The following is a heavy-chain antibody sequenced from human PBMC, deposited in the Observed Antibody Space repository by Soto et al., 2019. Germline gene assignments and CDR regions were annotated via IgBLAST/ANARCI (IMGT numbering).Heavy chain of an antibody. CDR2: IWYDGSKT. J-gene: IGHJ4*02. CDR3: VKDHCGGDCYSNPYFDY. Sequence: QVQLVESGGGVVQPGGSLRLSCAASGFSFTTYGLHWVRQAPGKGLEWVAVIWYDGSKTYYADSVKGRFTISRDNSKNPLYLQMNRVRVEGTAMYYCVKDHCGGDCYSNPYFDYWGQGTLVTVSS. CDR1: GFSFTTYG. V-gene: IGHV3-33*06. D-gene: IGHD2-21*02.